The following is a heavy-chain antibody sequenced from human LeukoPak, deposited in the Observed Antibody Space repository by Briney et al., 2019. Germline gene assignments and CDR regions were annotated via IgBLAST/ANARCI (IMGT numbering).Heavy chain of an antibody. CDR3: ARGGGATRIDY. CDR2: IYTSGST. Sequence: PSQTLSLTCSVSGDSIRSGNHYGSWIRQPAGKGLEWIGRIYTSGSTGYNPSLKSRVTISVDTSKNQFSLKLTSVTAADTAVYYCARGGGATRIDYWGQGTLVTVSP. J-gene: IGHJ4*02. D-gene: IGHD5-12*01. V-gene: IGHV4-61*02. CDR1: GDSIRSGNHY.